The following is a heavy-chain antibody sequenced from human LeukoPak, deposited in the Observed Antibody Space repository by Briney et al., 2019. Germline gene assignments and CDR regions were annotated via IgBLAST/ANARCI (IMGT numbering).Heavy chain of an antibody. D-gene: IGHD2-15*01. CDR2: ISSSSSTI. J-gene: IGHJ4*02. V-gene: IGHV3-48*02. CDR3: ARASGGYCSGGSCSFDY. Sequence: GGSLRLSCAASGFTFSSYSMNWVRQAPGKGGEWVSYISSSSSTIYYEDSVKGRFTISRDNAKNSLYLQMNSLRDEDTAVYYCARASGGYCSGGSCSFDYWGQGTLVTVSS. CDR1: GFTFSSYS.